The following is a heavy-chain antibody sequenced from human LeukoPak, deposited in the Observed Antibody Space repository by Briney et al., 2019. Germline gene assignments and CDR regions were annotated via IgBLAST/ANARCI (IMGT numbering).Heavy chain of an antibody. V-gene: IGHV3-23*01. CDR3: AKWRTYYYDSSGYFDY. CDR1: GFTVSSNY. J-gene: IGHJ4*02. CDR2: ISGSGGST. D-gene: IGHD3-22*01. Sequence: GGSLRLSCAASGFTVSSNYMSWVRQAPGKGLEWVSAISGSGGSTYYADSVKGRFTISRDNSKNTLYLQMNSLRAEDTAVYYCAKWRTYYYDSSGYFDYWGQGTLVTVSS.